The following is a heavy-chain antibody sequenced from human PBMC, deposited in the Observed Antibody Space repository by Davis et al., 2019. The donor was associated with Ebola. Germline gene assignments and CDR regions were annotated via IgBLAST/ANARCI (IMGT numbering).Heavy chain of an antibody. V-gene: IGHV4-39*01. CDR2: IYYTRST. CDR3: ARHRYSYGDNWFDR. J-gene: IGHJ5*02. Sequence: PSETLSLTYTVSGGSITSSGFYWGWIRQPPGKGLEWIGSIYYTRSTYDNPSLKSRVTISVDTSKNQFFLKLSSVTAADTAVYYCARHRYSYGDNWFDRWGQGTLVTVSS. CDR1: GGSITSSGFY. D-gene: IGHD1-26*01.